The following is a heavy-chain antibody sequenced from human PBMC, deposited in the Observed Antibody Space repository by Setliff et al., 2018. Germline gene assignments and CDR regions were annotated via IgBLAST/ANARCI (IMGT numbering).Heavy chain of an antibody. J-gene: IGHJ6*03. CDR2: VYSSVYSSGIT. CDR3: ARESAGDESVRHLYYTDV. V-gene: IGHV4-61*02. D-gene: IGHD1-1*01. Sequence: SETLSLTCTVSGGSMSSGPNYWSWIRQPAGRGLEWIGRVYSSVYSSGITSYNPSLKSRVTISMDTSKNQFSLGLTSVTAADTAVYYCARESAGDESVRHLYYTDVWGRGTTVTVSS. CDR1: GGSMSSGPNY.